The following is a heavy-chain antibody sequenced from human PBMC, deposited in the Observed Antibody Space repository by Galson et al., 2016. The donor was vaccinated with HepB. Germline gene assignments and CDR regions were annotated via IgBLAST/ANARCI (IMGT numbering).Heavy chain of an antibody. D-gene: IGHD4/OR15-4a*01. CDR2: IYQTGTA. Sequence: SETLSLTCAVSGATISNDYWWSWVRQSPEEGFEWLGEIYQTGTANYNPSFTRRATISVDTSKNEISLRLASVTAADTALYYCTRGTLGSVATMAFDNWGQGTLVTVSS. CDR3: TRGTLGSVATMAFDN. J-gene: IGHJ4*02. V-gene: IGHV4-4*02. CDR1: GATISNDYW.